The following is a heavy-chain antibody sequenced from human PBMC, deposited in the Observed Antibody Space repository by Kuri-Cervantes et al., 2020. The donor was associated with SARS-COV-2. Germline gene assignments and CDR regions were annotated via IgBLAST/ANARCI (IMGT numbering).Heavy chain of an antibody. D-gene: IGHD6-19*01. V-gene: IGHV2-5*02. CDR3: AHRIAVASFDY. CDR2: IYWDDDK. J-gene: IGHJ4*02. CDR1: GLSLNISEVG. Sequence: SGPTLVKPTQTLTLTCTFSGLSLNISEVGVHWIRQPPGKALEWLALIYWDDDKRYSPSLKSRLTITKDTSKNQVVLTMTNMDPVDTATYYYAHRIAVASFDYWGQGTLVTVSS.